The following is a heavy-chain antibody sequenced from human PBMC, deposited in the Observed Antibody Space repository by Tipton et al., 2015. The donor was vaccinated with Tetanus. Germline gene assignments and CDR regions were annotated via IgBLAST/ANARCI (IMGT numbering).Heavy chain of an antibody. CDR2: TSPSGRT. CDR3: ARIHDYWSGYFDF. V-gene: IGHV4-61*08. CDR1: GGSIRSGDHQ. D-gene: IGHD3-3*01. Sequence: TLSLTCTVSGGSIRSGDHQWNWIRQPPGQGLEWLAYTSPSGRTNSNYSLKSRITISQDTSKNQFSLRLTSVTAADTAVYYCARIHDYWSGYFDFWGEGTLVTVSP. J-gene: IGHJ4*02.